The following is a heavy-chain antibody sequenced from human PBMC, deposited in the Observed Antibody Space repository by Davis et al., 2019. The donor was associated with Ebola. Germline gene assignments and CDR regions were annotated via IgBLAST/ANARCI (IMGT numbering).Heavy chain of an antibody. Sequence: GESLKISCTDSVITFSSYAMTWVRQAPGKGLEWVANIKQDGSERYYVDSVKGRFTISRDNAKNSLYLQMNSLRAEDTAVYYCARGLPADIVVVVAAANFDYWGQGTLVTVSS. J-gene: IGHJ4*02. CDR2: IKQDGSER. CDR1: VITFSSYA. D-gene: IGHD2-15*01. V-gene: IGHV3-7*01. CDR3: ARGLPADIVVVVAAANFDY.